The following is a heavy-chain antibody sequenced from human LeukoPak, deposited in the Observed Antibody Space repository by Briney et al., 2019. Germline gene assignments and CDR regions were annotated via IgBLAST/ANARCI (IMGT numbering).Heavy chain of an antibody. Sequence: ASVKVSCKASGYTFTGYYMHWVRQAPGQGLEWMGWINPNSGGTNYAQKFQGRVTMTRDTSISTAYMELSRLRSDDTAVYYCARATERMTRGFDPWGQGTLVTVSS. CDR2: INPNSGGT. D-gene: IGHD1-14*01. CDR3: ARATERMTRGFDP. J-gene: IGHJ5*02. V-gene: IGHV1-2*02. CDR1: GYTFTGYY.